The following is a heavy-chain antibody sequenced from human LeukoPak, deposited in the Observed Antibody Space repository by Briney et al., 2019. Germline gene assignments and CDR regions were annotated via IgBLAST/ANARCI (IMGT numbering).Heavy chain of an antibody. J-gene: IGHJ4*02. V-gene: IGHV3-74*03. Sequence: GGSLRLSCAASGFTFSSYWMHWVRQAPGKGLMWVSRINSDGSSITYADSVKGRFTISRDNAKNTLYLPMNSLRVEDTAVYYCAREGRVSGYDFDCWGQGTLVTISS. CDR2: INSDGSSI. D-gene: IGHD5-12*01. CDR3: AREGRVSGYDFDC. CDR1: GFTFSSYW.